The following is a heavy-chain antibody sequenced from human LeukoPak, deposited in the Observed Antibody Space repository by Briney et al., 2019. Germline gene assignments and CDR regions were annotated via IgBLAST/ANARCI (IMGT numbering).Heavy chain of an antibody. V-gene: IGHV3-23*01. J-gene: IGHJ4*02. CDR3: AKDHDIVATSHDY. Sequence: GGSLRLSCAASGFTFSNYAMSWVRQAPGKGLEWVSAISGSGGTTYYADSVKGRFTISRDNSKNTLYLQMNSLRAEDTAVYYCAKDHDIVATSHDYWGQGTLVTVSS. CDR1: GFTFSNYA. D-gene: IGHD5-12*01. CDR2: ISGSGGTT.